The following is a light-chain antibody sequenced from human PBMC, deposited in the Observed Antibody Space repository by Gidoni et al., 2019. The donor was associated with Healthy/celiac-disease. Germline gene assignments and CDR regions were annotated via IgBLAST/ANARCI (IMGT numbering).Light chain of an antibody. V-gene: IGKV3-20*01. CDR2: GAS. CDR3: QQYGSSPFT. Sequence: EIVLTQSPGTLSLSPGERATLSCRASQSVSSFYLAWYQQKPGQAPRLLIYGASSRATGIPHSCSGSGSGTDFILTISRLEPEDLAVYYCQQYGSSPFTFGPGTKVDIK. CDR1: QSVSSFY. J-gene: IGKJ3*01.